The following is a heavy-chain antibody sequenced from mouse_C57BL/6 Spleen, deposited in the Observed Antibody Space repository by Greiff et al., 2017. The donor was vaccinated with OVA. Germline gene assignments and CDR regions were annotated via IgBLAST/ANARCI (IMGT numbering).Heavy chain of an antibody. D-gene: IGHD2-3*01. CDR3: ARQGGYYEFDY. Sequence: EVKLMESGGGLVQPGGSLKLSCAASGFTFSDYYMYWVRQTPEKRLEWVAYISNGGGSTYYPDTVKGRFTISRDNAKNTLYLQMSRLKSEDTAMYYCARQGGYYEFDYWGQGTTLTVSS. CDR2: ISNGGGST. J-gene: IGHJ2*01. V-gene: IGHV5-12*01. CDR1: GFTFSDYY.